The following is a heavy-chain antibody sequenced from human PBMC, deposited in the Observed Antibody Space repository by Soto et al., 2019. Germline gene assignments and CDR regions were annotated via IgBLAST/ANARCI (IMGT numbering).Heavy chain of an antibody. CDR2: IAYDGRNK. Sequence: GGSLRLSCAASGFTFSSYAMHWVRQAPGKGLEWVAVIAYDGRNKYYADSVKGRFTISRDNSKNTLYLQMNSLRIEDTAVYYCARDQERVFYYCSRRTLVTVSS. J-gene: IGHJ4*01. V-gene: IGHV3-30*04. D-gene: IGHD1-1*01. CDR3: ARDQERVFYY. CDR1: GFTFSSYA.